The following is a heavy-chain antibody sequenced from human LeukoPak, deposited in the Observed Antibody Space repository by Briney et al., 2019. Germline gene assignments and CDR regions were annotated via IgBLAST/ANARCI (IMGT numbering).Heavy chain of an antibody. CDR2: IYYSGST. CDR3: ARARRHGIAAAEGAFDI. D-gene: IGHD6-13*01. Sequence: SETLSLTCTVSGGSISSYYWSWIRQPPGKGLEWIGYIYYSGSTNYNPSLKSRVTISVDTSKNQFSLKLSSVTAADTAVYYCARARRHGIAAAEGAFDIWGQGTMVTVSS. J-gene: IGHJ3*02. V-gene: IGHV4-59*01. CDR1: GGSISSYY.